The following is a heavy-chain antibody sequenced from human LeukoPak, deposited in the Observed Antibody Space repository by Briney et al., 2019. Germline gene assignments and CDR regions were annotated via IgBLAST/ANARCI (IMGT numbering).Heavy chain of an antibody. CDR1: GYTFTSYG. CDR2: ISAYNGNT. V-gene: IGHV1-18*01. Sequence: ASVKVSCKASGYTFTSYGISWVRQAPGQGLEWMGWISAYNGNTNYAQKLQGRVTMTTDTSTSTAYMELRSLRSDDTAVYYCARDLTIAVAGQFDYWGQGTLVTVSS. CDR3: ARDLTIAVAGQFDY. J-gene: IGHJ4*02. D-gene: IGHD6-19*01.